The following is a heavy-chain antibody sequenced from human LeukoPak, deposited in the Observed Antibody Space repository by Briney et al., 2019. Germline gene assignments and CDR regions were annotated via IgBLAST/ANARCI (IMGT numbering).Heavy chain of an antibody. D-gene: IGHD2-21*02. V-gene: IGHV3-73*01. Sequence: GGSLKLSCAASGFTFSGSAMHWVRQASGKGLEWVGRIRSKANSYATEYAASVKGRFTISRDDAKNTAYLQMNSLKTEDTAVYYCTSEVTGASDYWGQGTLVTVSS. CDR3: TSEVTGASDY. CDR2: IRSKANSYAT. CDR1: GFTFSGSA. J-gene: IGHJ4*02.